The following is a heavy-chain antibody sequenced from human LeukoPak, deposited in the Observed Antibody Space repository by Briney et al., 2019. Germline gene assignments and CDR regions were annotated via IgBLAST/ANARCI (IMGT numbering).Heavy chain of an antibody. J-gene: IGHJ6*03. CDR3: AIGGQAEYYYYYMDV. CDR1: GGSVSSSTYY. V-gene: IGHV4-39*07. Sequence: SETLSLTCIVSGGSVSSSTYYWGWIRQPPGKGLEWIGEINHSGSTNYNPSLKSRVTISVDTSKNQFSLKLSSVTAADTAVYYRAIGGQAEYYYYYMDVWGKGTTVTVSS. D-gene: IGHD6-13*01. CDR2: INHSGST.